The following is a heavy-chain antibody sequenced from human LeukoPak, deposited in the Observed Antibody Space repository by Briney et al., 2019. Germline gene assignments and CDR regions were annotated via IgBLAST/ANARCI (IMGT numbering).Heavy chain of an antibody. Sequence: SVKVSCKASGGTFSSYAISWVRQAPGQGLEWMGGIIPIFGTANYAQKFQGRVTITTDESTSTAYMELSSLRSEDTAVYYCARDIVVVPDAFDIWGQGTMVTVSS. J-gene: IGHJ3*02. CDR1: GGTFSSYA. CDR3: ARDIVVVPDAFDI. V-gene: IGHV1-69*05. D-gene: IGHD2-2*01. CDR2: IIPIFGTA.